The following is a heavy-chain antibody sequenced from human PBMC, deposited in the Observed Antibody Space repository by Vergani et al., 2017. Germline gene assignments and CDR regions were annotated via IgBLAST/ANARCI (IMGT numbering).Heavy chain of an antibody. V-gene: IGHV4-31*03. Sequence: QVQLQESGPGLVKPSQTLYLTCSVSGDSISSGVYYWNWIRQHPGKGLEWIGYIYSTGSTHHNPSLRRRINMSVDTSKNQFSLKLNSVTAADTAMYDCARMGGYXEGDAFRIGYFDSWGPGILVTVSS. CDR1: GDSISSGVYY. J-gene: IGHJ4*02. CDR2: IYSTGST. CDR3: ARMGGYXEGDAFRIGYFDS. D-gene: IGHD1-26*01.